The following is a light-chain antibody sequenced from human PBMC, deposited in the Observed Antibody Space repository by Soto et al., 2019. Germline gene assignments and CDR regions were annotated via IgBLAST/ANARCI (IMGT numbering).Light chain of an antibody. J-gene: IGKJ1*01. Sequence: DIVMTQSPDSLAVSLGERATINCKSSETLLYSVNNKNHLAWYQQRPGLPPKLLISWASTRELGVPDRFSGSGSGTDFTLTISNVQAEDVSVYYCQQYFSMPGTFGPGTKVEIK. V-gene: IGKV4-1*01. CDR3: QQYFSMPGT. CDR2: WAS. CDR1: ETLLYSVNNKNH.